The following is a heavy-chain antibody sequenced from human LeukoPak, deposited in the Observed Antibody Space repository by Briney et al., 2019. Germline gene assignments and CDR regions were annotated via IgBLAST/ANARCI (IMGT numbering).Heavy chain of an antibody. CDR2: IWYDGSNK. CDR3: ARVSCSTTSCYDRAFDI. Sequence: GGSLRLSCAASGFTFSSYGMHWVRQAPGKGLEWVAVIWYDGSNKYYADSVKGRFTISRDSSKNTLYLQMNSLRAEDTAVYYCARVSCSTTSCYDRAFDIWGQGTMVTVSS. D-gene: IGHD2-2*01. CDR1: GFTFSSYG. J-gene: IGHJ3*02. V-gene: IGHV3-33*01.